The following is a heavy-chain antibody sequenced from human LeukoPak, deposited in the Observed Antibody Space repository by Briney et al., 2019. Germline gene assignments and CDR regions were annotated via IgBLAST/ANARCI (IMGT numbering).Heavy chain of an antibody. V-gene: IGHV3-30-3*01. J-gene: IGHJ4*02. CDR3: ARASRNSLFDY. CDR1: GFTFSSYA. D-gene: IGHD2-21*01. Sequence: GRSLRLSCAASGFTFSSYAMHWVRQAPGKGLEWVAVISYDGSNKYYADSVKGRFTISRDNSKNTLYLQMNSLRAEDTAVYYCARASRNSLFDYWGQGTLVTVSS. CDR2: ISYDGSNK.